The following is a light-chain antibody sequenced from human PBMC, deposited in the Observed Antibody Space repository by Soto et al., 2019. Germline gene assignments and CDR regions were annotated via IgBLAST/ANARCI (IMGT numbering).Light chain of an antibody. J-gene: IGKJ4*01. CDR2: AAS. V-gene: IGKV1-9*01. CDR3: QQLNSYPLT. CDR1: QGISSS. Sequence: IQLTQSPSSLSASVGDRVTITCRASQGISSSLVWYQQKPGKAPKLLIYAASSLQSGVPSRFSGSGSGTDFTLTISSLQPADFATYYCQQLNSYPLTFGGGTKVDI.